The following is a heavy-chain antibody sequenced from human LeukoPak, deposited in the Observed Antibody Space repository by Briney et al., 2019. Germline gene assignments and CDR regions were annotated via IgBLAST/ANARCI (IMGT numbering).Heavy chain of an antibody. D-gene: IGHD2-15*01. CDR1: GVIFGVYF. CDR2: IHYDGSTT. Sequence: LRWGPGGVIFGVYFVGWRRQAPGKGLVWAARIHYDGSTTNYADSVKGRFTISRDNAKKSLYVQMNSLRAEDTAVYYCARALVAGVTLNALDIWGQGTMVTVSS. CDR3: ARALVAGVTLNALDI. V-gene: IGHV3-74*01. J-gene: IGHJ3*02.